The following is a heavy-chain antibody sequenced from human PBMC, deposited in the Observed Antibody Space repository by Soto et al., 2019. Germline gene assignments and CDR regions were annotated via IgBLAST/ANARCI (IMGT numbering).Heavy chain of an antibody. CDR3: AHRLFDSSGYYHHTPGIDAFDI. Sequence: SGPTLVNPTQTLTLTCTFSGFSLSTSGVGVGWIRQPPGKALEWLALIYWNDDKRYSPSLKSRLTITKDTSKNQVVLTMTNMDPVDTATYYCAHRLFDSSGYYHHTPGIDAFDIWGQGTMVTVSS. J-gene: IGHJ3*02. D-gene: IGHD3-22*01. V-gene: IGHV2-5*01. CDR2: IYWNDDK. CDR1: GFSLSTSGVG.